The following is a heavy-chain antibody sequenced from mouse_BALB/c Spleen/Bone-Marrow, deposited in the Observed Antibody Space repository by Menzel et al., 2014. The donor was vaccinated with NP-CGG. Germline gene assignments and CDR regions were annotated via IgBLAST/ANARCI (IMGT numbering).Heavy chain of an antibody. D-gene: IGHD1-2*01. V-gene: IGHV2-6-7*01. CDR2: IWGDGST. J-gene: IGHJ2*01. CDR3: ARDHYFGYFDY. Sequence: VMLVESGPGLVAPSQSLSITCTVSGFPLTGYGVNWVRQPPGKGLEWLGMIWGDGSTDYNSALKSRLSISKDNSKSQVFLKMNSLQTDDTARYYCARDHYFGYFDYWGKAPLSQTPQ. CDR1: GFPLTGYG.